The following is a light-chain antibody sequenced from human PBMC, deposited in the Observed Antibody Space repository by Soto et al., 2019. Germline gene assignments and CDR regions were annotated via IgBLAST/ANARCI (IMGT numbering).Light chain of an antibody. Sequence: EIVMTQSPATLSVSPGERATLSCRASQSVSSSLAWYQQKPGQAPRLLIYGASTRATGIPARFSGSGSGTEFTLTISTLQSEDFAVYYCQQYNNWPVYTFGQGTKLEIK. CDR2: GAS. V-gene: IGKV3-15*01. CDR1: QSVSSS. J-gene: IGKJ2*01. CDR3: QQYNNWPVYT.